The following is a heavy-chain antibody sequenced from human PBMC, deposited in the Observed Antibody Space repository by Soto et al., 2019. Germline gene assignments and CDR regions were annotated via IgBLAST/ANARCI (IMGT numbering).Heavy chain of an antibody. D-gene: IGHD2-21*02. J-gene: IGHJ4*02. CDR3: ARDLGGDYVPFDY. CDR2: IWYDGSNK. CDR1: GFTFSSYG. Sequence: PGGSLRLSCAASGFTFSSYGMHWVRQAPGKGLEWVAVIWYDGSNKYYADSVKGRFTISRDNSKNTLYLQMNSLRAEDTAVYYCARDLGGDYVPFDYWGQGTLVTVSS. V-gene: IGHV3-33*01.